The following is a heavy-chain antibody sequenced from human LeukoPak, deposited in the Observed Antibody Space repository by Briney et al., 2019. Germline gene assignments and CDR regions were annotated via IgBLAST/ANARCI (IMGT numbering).Heavy chain of an antibody. CDR1: GFTFSNYW. D-gene: IGHD6-13*01. CDR2: IKPDGSAQ. CDR3: ARVIASAAKGGWFDP. Sequence: GGSLRLSCAASGFTFSNYWMTWVRQAPGKGLEWVANIKPDGSAQYYADSVRGRFTISRDSAKNSVFLQMNSLRAEDTAVYYCARVIASAAKGGWFDPWGQGTLVTVSS. J-gene: IGHJ5*02. V-gene: IGHV3-7*01.